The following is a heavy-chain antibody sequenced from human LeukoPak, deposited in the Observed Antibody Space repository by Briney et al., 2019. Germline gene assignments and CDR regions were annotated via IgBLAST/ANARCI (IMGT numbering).Heavy chain of an antibody. Sequence: GASVNVSCKASGYTFTSYGISWVRQAPGQGLEWMGWMNPNSGNTGYAQKFQGRITMTRNTSISTAYMELSSLRSEDTAVYYCARGMEDSLDAFDIWGQGTMVTVSS. CDR2: MNPNSGNT. J-gene: IGHJ3*02. V-gene: IGHV1-8*02. CDR3: ARGMEDSLDAFDI. D-gene: IGHD2-15*01. CDR1: GYTFTSYG.